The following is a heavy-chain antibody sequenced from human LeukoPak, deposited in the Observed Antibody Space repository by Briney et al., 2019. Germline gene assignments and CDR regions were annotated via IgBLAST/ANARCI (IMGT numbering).Heavy chain of an antibody. J-gene: IGHJ4*02. D-gene: IGHD6-13*01. CDR2: IYPGDSDT. V-gene: IGHV5-51*01. CDR1: GYSFTSYW. CDR3: ARPTDSSSWTRLGY. Sequence: GESLKISCKGSGYSFTSYWIGWVRHMPGKGLEWMGIIYPGDSDTSYTPSFQGQVTISADKSISTAYLQWSSLTAADTAMYYCARPTDSSSWTRLGYWGQGTLVTVSS.